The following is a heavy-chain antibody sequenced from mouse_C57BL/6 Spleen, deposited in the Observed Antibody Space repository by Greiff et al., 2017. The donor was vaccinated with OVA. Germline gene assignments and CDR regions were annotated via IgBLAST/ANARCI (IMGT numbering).Heavy chain of an antibody. V-gene: IGHV1-62-2*01. CDR1: GYTFTDYS. CDR3: ARHEGGNYAWFAY. Sequence: QVQLKQSGAELVKPGASVKLSCKASGYTFTDYSLHWVKPRPGQGLEWIGRFYPGSGNIKYNENFQDKATLTADKSASTVYMELSRLTSEDSAVYFCARHEGGNYAWFAYWGQGTLVTVSA. J-gene: IGHJ3*01. D-gene: IGHD2-1*01. CDR2: FYPGSGNI.